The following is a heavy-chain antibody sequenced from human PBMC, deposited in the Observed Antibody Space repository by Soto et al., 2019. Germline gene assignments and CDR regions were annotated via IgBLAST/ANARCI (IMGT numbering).Heavy chain of an antibody. J-gene: IGHJ4*02. Sequence: SVKVSCKASGGTFSSYTISWVRQAPGQGLEWMGRIIPILGIANYAQKFQGRVTITADKSTSTAYMELSSLRSEDTAVYYCAREEIHRYFDYWGQGTLVTVSS. CDR2: IIPILGIA. CDR3: AREEIHRYFDY. V-gene: IGHV1-69*04. CDR1: GGTFSSYT.